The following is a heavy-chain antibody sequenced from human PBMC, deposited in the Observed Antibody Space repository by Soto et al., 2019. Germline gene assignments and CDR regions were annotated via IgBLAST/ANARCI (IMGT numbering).Heavy chain of an antibody. CDR2: ISWNSGSI. J-gene: IGHJ4*02. D-gene: IGHD6-19*01. V-gene: IGHV3-9*01. CDR3: AKGGIAVLDPQVDY. CDR1: GFTFDDYA. Sequence: PGGSLRLSCAASGFTFDDYAMHWVRQAPGKGLEWVSGISWNSGSIGYADSVKGRFTISRDNAKNSLYLQMSSLRAEDTALYYCAKGGIAVLDPQVDYWGQGTLVTVSS.